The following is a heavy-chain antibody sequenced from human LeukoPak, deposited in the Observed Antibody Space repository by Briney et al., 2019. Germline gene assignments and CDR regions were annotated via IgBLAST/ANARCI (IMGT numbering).Heavy chain of an antibody. D-gene: IGHD3/OR15-3a*01. Sequence: PSETLSLTCAVSGGSISNSFFSWIRQSAGKGLEWIGRIYSSGSTNYNPSLKSRVTMSVDTSRNQFSLNLRSVTAADPAVYYCASDFQDTADYYTGSDFWGQGILVTVSS. CDR1: GGSISNSF. J-gene: IGHJ4*02. CDR2: IYSSGST. V-gene: IGHV4-4*07. CDR3: ASDFQDTADYYTGSDF.